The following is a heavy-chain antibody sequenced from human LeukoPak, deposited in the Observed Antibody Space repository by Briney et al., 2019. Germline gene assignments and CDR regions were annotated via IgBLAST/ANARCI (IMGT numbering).Heavy chain of an antibody. Sequence: PGGSLRLSCAVSGLTFRSYWMSWVRQAPGKGLEWVANINQEGSEKYFVDSVKGRFTISRDNSKNSLYLQMNSLRAEDTAIYYCVRERRGTAYVYDLWGQGTLVTVSS. V-gene: IGHV3-7*03. CDR2: INQEGSEK. CDR3: VRERRGTAYVYDL. D-gene: IGHD1-26*01. CDR1: GLTFRSYW. J-gene: IGHJ5*02.